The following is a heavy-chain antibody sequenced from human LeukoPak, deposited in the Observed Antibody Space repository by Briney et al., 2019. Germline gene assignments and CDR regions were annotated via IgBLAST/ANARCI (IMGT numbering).Heavy chain of an antibody. Sequence: PSETLSLTCAVYGGSFSGYYWSWIRQPPGKGLEWIGEINHSGSTNYNPSLKSRVTISVNTSKNQFSPKPSSVTAADTAVYYCARGLRYDNSWGQGTLVTVSS. V-gene: IGHV4-34*01. CDR2: INHSGST. J-gene: IGHJ5*02. CDR3: ARGLRYDNS. D-gene: IGHD3-22*01. CDR1: GGSFSGYY.